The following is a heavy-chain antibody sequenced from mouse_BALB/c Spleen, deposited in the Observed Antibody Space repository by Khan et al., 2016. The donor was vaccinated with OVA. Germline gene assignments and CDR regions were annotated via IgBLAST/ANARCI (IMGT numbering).Heavy chain of an antibody. V-gene: IGHV3-2*02. Sequence: EVQLQESGPGLVKPSQSLSLTCTVTGYSITSDYAWNWIRQFPGNKLEWMGYISYSGSTSYNPSLKSRISITRDPSKNQFFLQLNSVTTKDTATYYCARSIMANWGQGTTRTVAS. J-gene: IGHJ2*01. CDR1: GYSITSDYA. CDR3: ARSIMAN. CDR2: ISYSGST.